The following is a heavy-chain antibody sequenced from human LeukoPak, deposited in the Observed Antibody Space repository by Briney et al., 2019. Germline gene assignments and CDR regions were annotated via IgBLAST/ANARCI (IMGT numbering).Heavy chain of an antibody. Sequence: SETLSLTCAVYGGSFSGYYWSWIRQPPGKGLEWIGEINHSGSTNYNPSLKSRVTISVDTSKNQFSLKLSSVTAADTAVYYCAREGTASPCSGGSCPDYYYYGMDVWGQGTTVTVSS. CDR3: AREGTASPCSGGSCPDYYYYGMDV. J-gene: IGHJ6*02. V-gene: IGHV4-34*01. CDR1: GGSFSGYY. D-gene: IGHD2-15*01. CDR2: INHSGST.